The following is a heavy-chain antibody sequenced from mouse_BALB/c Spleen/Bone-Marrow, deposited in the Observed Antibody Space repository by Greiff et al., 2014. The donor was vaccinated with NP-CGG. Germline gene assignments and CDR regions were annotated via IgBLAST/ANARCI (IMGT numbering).Heavy chain of an antibody. D-gene: IGHD2-4*01. V-gene: IGHV2-2*02. CDR1: GFSLTSYG. J-gene: IGHJ3*01. CDR3: ARGLYYDYEFAY. Sequence: QVHVKQSGPGLVQPSQSLSITCTVSGFSLTSYGVHWVRQSPGKGLERLGVIWSGGSTDYNAAFISRLSISKDNSKSQVFFKMNSLQANDTAIYYCARGLYYDYEFAYWGQGTLVTVSA. CDR2: IWSGGST.